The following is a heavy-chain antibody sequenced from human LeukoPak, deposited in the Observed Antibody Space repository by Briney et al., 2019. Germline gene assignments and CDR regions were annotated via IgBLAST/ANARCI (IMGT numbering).Heavy chain of an antibody. CDR3: VKDHFRDPYPAEYFQH. V-gene: IGHV3-30*18. CDR1: GFTFRSYG. D-gene: IGHD2-2*01. J-gene: IGHJ1*01. Sequence: GGSLRLSCAASGFTFRSYGMHWVRQAPGKGLEWVAVISYDGSNKYYADSVKGRFTISRDNSKNTLYLQMNSLRAEDTAVYYCVKDHFRDPYPAEYFQHWGQGTLVIVSS. CDR2: ISYDGSNK.